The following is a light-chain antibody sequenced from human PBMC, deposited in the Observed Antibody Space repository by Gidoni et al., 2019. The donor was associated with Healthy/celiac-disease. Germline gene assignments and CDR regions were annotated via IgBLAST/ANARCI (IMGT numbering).Light chain of an antibody. V-gene: IGKV1-9*01. J-gene: IGKJ2*01. CDR1: QGISSY. CDR2: AAS. Sequence: DIQLTQSPSFLSASVGDRVTITCRASQGISSYLAWYQQKPGKAPKLLIYAASTLQRGVPSRFSGSGSGTEFTLTISSLQPEDFATYYCQQLNSYPPMYTFGQXTKLEIK. CDR3: QQLNSYPPMYT.